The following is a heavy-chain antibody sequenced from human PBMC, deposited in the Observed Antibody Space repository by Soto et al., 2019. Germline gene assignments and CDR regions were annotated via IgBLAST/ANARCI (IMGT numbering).Heavy chain of an antibody. CDR2: ISSSSSYI. D-gene: IGHD2-2*01. Sequence: GGSLRLSCAASGFTFSSYSMNWVRQAPGKGLEWVSSISSSSSYIYYADSVKGRFTISRDNAKNSLYLQMNSLRAEDTAVYYCARAPPDRVPAAMGGDYWGQGTLVTVSS. CDR1: GFTFSSYS. CDR3: ARAPPDRVPAAMGGDY. V-gene: IGHV3-21*01. J-gene: IGHJ4*02.